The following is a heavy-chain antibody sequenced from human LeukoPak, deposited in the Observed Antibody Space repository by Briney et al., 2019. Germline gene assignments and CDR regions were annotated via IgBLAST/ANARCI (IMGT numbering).Heavy chain of an antibody. CDR1: GFSLSAYA. V-gene: IGHV3-23*01. CDR3: ARDPNGHYIGAFDM. J-gene: IGHJ3*02. Sequence: PGGSLRLSCTASGFSLSAYAMMWVRQAPGKGPEWVSAIRGSGGNTYYADSVKGRFTIFRDNSKYTLFLQMNSLRAEDTAVYYCARDPNGHYIGAFDMWGPGTMVTVSS. CDR2: IRGSGGNT. D-gene: IGHD4-17*01.